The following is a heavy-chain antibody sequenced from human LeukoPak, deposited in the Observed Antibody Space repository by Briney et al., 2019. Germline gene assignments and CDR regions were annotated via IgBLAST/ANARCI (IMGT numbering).Heavy chain of an antibody. CDR1: GYTFTSYY. V-gene: IGHV1-46*01. Sequence: VSVKVSCKASGYTFTSYYMHWVRQAPGQGLEWMGIINPSGGSTSYAQKFQGRVTMTRDTSTSTVYMELSSLRSEDTAVYYCARVSLSVVDFDYWGQGTLVTVSS. CDR3: ARVSLSVVDFDY. J-gene: IGHJ4*02. CDR2: INPSGGST. D-gene: IGHD2-15*01.